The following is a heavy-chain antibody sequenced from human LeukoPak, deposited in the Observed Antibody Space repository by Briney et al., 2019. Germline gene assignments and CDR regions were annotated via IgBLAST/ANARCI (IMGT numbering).Heavy chain of an antibody. V-gene: IGHV3-48*04. J-gene: IGHJ4*02. CDR2: ISSSSSTI. CDR1: GITLSNYG. D-gene: IGHD4-17*01. Sequence: GGSLRLSCVVSGITLSNYGMCWVRQAPGKGLGWVSYISSSSSTIYYADSVKGRFTISRDNAKNSLYLQMNSLRAEDTAVYYCARIPPYGDWAYFDYWGQGTLVTVSS. CDR3: ARIPPYGDWAYFDY.